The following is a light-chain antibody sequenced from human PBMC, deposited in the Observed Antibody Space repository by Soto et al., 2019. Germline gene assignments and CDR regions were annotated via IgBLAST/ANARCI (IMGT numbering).Light chain of an antibody. V-gene: IGKV3-20*01. CDR3: QQYGGSPPYT. J-gene: IGKJ2*01. CDR1: QSISGSY. Sequence: EIVLTQSPGTLSLSPGERAALSCMASQSISGSYLAWYQQKPGQAPRLLIYGASSRATGIPDRFSGSGSGTDFTLTISRLEPEDFAVYYCQQYGGSPPYTFGQGTKLEMK. CDR2: GAS.